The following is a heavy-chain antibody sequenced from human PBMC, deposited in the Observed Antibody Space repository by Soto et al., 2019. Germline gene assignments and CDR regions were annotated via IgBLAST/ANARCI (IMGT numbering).Heavy chain of an antibody. CDR1: GFTFSSYA. CDR3: AKTIYSSGWYYGMDV. CDR2: ISGSGGST. J-gene: IGHJ6*02. D-gene: IGHD6-19*01. V-gene: IGHV3-23*01. Sequence: PGGSLRLSCAASGFTFSSYAMSWVRQAPGKGLEWVSAISGSGGSTYYADSVKGRFTISRDNSKNTLYLQMNSLRAEDTAVYYCAKTIYSSGWYYGMDVWGQGTTVTVSS.